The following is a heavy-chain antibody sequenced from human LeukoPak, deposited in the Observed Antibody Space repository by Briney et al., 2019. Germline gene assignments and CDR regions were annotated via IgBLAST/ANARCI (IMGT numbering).Heavy chain of an antibody. V-gene: IGHV3-23*01. Sequence: PGGSLRLSCAASGFTFSNYAMSWVRQAPGKGLEWVSAISGSGGSTYYADSVKGRFTFSRDNSKSTLYLQMDSLRAEDTAIYYCANDYGDYEVYFGYWGQGTLVTVSS. CDR3: ANDYGDYEVYFGY. CDR2: ISGSGGST. J-gene: IGHJ4*02. CDR1: GFTFSNYA. D-gene: IGHD4-17*01.